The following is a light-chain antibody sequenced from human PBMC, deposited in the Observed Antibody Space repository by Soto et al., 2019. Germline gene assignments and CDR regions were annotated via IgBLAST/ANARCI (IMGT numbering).Light chain of an antibody. J-gene: IGLJ1*01. CDR1: SSDVGGYNY. V-gene: IGLV2-8*01. Sequence: QSVLTQPPSASGSPGQSVTISCTGTSSDVGGYNYVSWYQQHPGKAPKLMIYEVSKRSSGVPDRFSGSKSGNTASLTVSGLQAEDEADYYCNSYAGSSNYVFGTGTKLTVL. CDR2: EVS. CDR3: NSYAGSSNYV.